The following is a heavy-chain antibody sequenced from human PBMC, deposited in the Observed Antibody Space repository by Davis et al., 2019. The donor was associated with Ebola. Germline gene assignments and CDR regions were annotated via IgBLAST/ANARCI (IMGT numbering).Heavy chain of an antibody. D-gene: IGHD6-13*01. CDR1: GGSVSSGGYY. Sequence: SETLSLTCTVSGGSVSSGGYYWNWIRQPPGKGLEWIGYIYYSGSTDYSPSFRGRATISLDTSKNQFSLKLSSVTAADTAVYYCARHRIAALDYWCQGTLVTVSS. J-gene: IGHJ4*02. CDR3: ARHRIAALDY. CDR2: IYYSGST. V-gene: IGHV4-61*08.